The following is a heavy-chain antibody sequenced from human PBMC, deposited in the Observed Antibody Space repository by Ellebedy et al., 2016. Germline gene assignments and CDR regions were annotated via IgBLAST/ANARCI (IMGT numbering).Heavy chain of an antibody. D-gene: IGHD3-9*01. Sequence: GSLRLSCAVYGGSFSGYYWSWIRQSPEKGLEWIGEINHSGTINYNPSLKSRVTISVDTSKNQFSLKLSSVTAADTAVYYCARRGWLFSYFDYWGQGTLVTVSS. J-gene: IGHJ4*02. V-gene: IGHV4-34*01. CDR3: ARRGWLFSYFDY. CDR2: INHSGTI. CDR1: GGSFSGYY.